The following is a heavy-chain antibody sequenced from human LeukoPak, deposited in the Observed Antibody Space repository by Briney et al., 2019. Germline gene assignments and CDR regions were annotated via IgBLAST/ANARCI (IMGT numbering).Heavy chain of an antibody. J-gene: IGHJ5*02. V-gene: IGHV3-30*02. Sequence: GGSLRLSCAASGFTFSNYGMHWVRQAPGKGLEWVAFIRYDGSNKSYADSVKGRFTISRDNSKNTLYLQMNSLRAEDTAVYYCARARKSGGITMIRGVKDRGWFDPWGQGTLVTVSS. CDR1: GFTFSNYG. CDR2: IRYDGSNK. CDR3: ARARKSGGITMIRGVKDRGWFDP. D-gene: IGHD3-10*01.